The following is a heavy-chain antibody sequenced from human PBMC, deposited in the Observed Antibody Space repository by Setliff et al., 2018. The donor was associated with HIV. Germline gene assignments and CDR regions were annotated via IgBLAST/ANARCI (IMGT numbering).Heavy chain of an antibody. Sequence: SETLSLTCTVSGDSITNSFYFWAWIRQPPGKGLEWIGSIYYGGIIDYNPSLKSRVTISVDTPKNQFSLRLDSVTAADTVIHYCARQVKYSSSPLHFDSWGQGTLVTVSS. CDR2: IYYGGII. V-gene: IGHV4-39*01. CDR1: GDSITNSFYF. CDR3: ARQVKYSSSPLHFDS. D-gene: IGHD6-13*01. J-gene: IGHJ4*02.